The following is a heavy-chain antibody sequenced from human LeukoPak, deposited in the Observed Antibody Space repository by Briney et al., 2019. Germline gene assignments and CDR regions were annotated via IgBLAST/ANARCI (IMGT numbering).Heavy chain of an antibody. J-gene: IGHJ4*02. D-gene: IGHD3-22*01. CDR3: ARDHRFPTSGYYCPLGY. V-gene: IGHV1-46*01. CDR2: INPTGGST. Sequence: DSVKVSCKASGYTFTSYFIHWVRQAPGQGLEWMGIINPTGGSTSYAQKFQGRVTVTRDTSTSTVYMELSSLRSEDTAVYYCARDHRFPTSGYYCPLGYWGQGTLVTVSS. CDR1: GYTFTSYF.